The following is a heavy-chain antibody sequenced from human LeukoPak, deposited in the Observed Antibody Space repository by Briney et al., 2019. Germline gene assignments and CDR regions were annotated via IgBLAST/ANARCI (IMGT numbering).Heavy chain of an antibody. CDR3: AKDGIVGATSENFDY. Sequence: GGSLRLSCAASGFTFSSYSMNWVRQAPGKGLEWVSSISSSSSYIYYADSVKGRFTISRDNAKNSLYLQMNSLRAEDTAVYYCAKDGIVGATSENFDYWGQGTLVTVSS. V-gene: IGHV3-21*04. CDR1: GFTFSSYS. D-gene: IGHD1-26*01. CDR2: ISSSSSYI. J-gene: IGHJ4*02.